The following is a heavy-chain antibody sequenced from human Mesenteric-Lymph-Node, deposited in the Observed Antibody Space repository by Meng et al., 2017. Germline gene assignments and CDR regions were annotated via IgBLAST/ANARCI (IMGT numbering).Heavy chain of an antibody. CDR2: TYYRSKWYN. V-gene: IGHV6-1*01. Sequence: QLHLQQSGPGLVKPSQTLSLTCAIAGDSVSSKSAAWNWIRQSPSRGLEWLGRTYYRSKWYNDYALSLKSRVTINPDTSKNQFSLQLNSVTPEDTAVYYCADMDRQPWGQGTLVTVSS. CDR3: ADMDRQP. D-gene: IGHD3/OR15-3a*01. J-gene: IGHJ5*02. CDR1: GDSVSSKSAA.